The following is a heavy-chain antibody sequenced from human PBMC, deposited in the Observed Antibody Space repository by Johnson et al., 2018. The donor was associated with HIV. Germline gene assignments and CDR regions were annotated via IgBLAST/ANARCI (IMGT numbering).Heavy chain of an antibody. Sequence: QVQLVESGGGEVQPGTSLRLSCTASGFAFSSYALHWVRQAPGKGLEWVAVISYDGRDAYYADSVKGRFTSSRDNSKNTLYLQMNSLRPEDSAVYYCATLWFGEVSVYDAFDVWGQGTMVTVSS. V-gene: IGHV3-30*04. J-gene: IGHJ3*01. CDR3: ATLWFGEVSVYDAFDV. CDR1: GFAFSSYA. CDR2: ISYDGRDA. D-gene: IGHD3-10*01.